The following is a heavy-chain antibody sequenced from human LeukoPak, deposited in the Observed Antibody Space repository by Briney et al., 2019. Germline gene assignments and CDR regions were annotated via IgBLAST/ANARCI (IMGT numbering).Heavy chain of an antibody. D-gene: IGHD2-2*01. CDR1: GYTLTELS. CDR2: FDPEDGET. CDR3: ATLKRQYQLQGGGVSWFDP. V-gene: IGHV1-24*01. Sequence: GASVKVSCKVSGYTLTELSMHWVRQAPGKGLEWMGGFDPEDGETIYAQKFQGRVTMTEDTSTDTAYMELSSLRSEDTAVYYCATLKRQYQLQGGGVSWFDPWGQGTLVTVSS. J-gene: IGHJ5*02.